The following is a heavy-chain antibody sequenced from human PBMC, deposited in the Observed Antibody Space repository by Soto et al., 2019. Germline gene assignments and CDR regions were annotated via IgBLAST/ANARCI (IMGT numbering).Heavy chain of an antibody. CDR1: GGTFSSYT. V-gene: IGHV1-69*02. CDR3: ARSKWERDDPTGSYWHFDL. CDR2: IIPILGIA. J-gene: IGHJ2*01. Sequence: QVQLVQSGAEVKKPGSSVKVSCKASGGTFSSYTISWVRQAPGQGLEWMGRIIPILGIANYAQKFQGRVTITAAKXXSXAXXELSSLRSGDTAVYYCARSKWERDDPTGSYWHFDLWGRSTLVTVSS. D-gene: IGHD1-26*01.